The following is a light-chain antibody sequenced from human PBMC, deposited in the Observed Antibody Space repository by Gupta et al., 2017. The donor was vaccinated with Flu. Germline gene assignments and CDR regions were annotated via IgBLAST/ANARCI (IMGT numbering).Light chain of an antibody. CDR3: SSYTNTNTLVV. V-gene: IGLV2-14*03. CDR2: DVN. Sequence: QSALTQPASVSGAPGKSITISCTGTGSDVGAYDYVPWYQQHPGKAPQLKIFDVNYRPSGVSNRFSGSKSGNTASLTITGLRAEDEADYYCSSYTNTNTLVVFGGGTKLTVL. CDR1: GSDVGAYDY. J-gene: IGLJ2*01.